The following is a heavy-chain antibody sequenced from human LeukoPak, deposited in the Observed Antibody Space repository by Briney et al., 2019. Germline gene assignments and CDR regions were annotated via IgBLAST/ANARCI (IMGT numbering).Heavy chain of an antibody. CDR1: GGSISSGGYY. CDR2: IYYSGST. D-gene: IGHD3-10*01. V-gene: IGHV4-31*03. J-gene: IGHJ5*02. CDR3: ARDHSGGSGGNWFDP. Sequence: SETLSLTCTVSGGSISSGGYYWRWLRQHPGTGLEWIGYIYYSGSTYYNPSLKSRVTISVDTPKNQFSLKLSSVTAADTAVYYCARDHSGGSGGNWFDPWGQGALVTVSS.